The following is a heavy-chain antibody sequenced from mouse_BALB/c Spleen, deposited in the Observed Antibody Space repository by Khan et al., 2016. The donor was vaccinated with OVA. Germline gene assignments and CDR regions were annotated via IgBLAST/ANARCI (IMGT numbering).Heavy chain of an antibody. CDR1: GYTFINYL. Sequence: QVQLQQSGAELAKPGASVKMSCKASGYTFINYLMNWVKQRPGPGLEWVGYINPTTGYTEYTQRFKDKATFSGDKSFSTAYLQLSSLKSEDSAVYYCARRGLRWYFDYGGQGTTLTVSS. CDR3: ARRGLRWYFDY. CDR2: INPTTGYT. J-gene: IGHJ2*01. D-gene: IGHD1-1*01. V-gene: IGHV1-4*01.